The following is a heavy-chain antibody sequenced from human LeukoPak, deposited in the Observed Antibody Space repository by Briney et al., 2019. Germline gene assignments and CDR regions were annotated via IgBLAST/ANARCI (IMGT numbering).Heavy chain of an antibody. CDR1: GGSISSYY. J-gene: IGHJ4*02. V-gene: IGHV4-59*01. Sequence: SETLSLTCTVSGGSISSYYWSWIRQPPGKGLEWTGYIHYSGSTNYNPSLKSRVTISVDTSKNQFSLKLSSVTAADTAVYYCARGLTDGYSFDYWGQGTLVTVSS. CDR2: IHYSGST. D-gene: IGHD5-24*01. CDR3: ARGLTDGYSFDY.